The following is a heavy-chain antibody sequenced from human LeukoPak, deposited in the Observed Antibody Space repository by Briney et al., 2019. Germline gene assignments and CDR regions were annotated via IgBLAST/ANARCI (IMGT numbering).Heavy chain of an antibody. CDR1: GGTFSSYA. CDR3: ARDYLVATRDYYYYYGMDV. J-gene: IGHJ6*02. V-gene: IGHV1-69*04. Sequence: ASVKVSCKASGGTFSSYAISWVRQAPGQGLEWMGRIIPILGIANYAQKFQGRVTITADKSTSTAYMELSSLISEDTAVYYCARDYLVATRDYYYYYGMDVWGQGTTVTVSS. D-gene: IGHD5-24*01. CDR2: IIPILGIA.